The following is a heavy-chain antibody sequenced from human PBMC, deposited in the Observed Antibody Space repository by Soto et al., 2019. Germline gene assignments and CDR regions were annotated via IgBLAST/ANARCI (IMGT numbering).Heavy chain of an antibody. CDR2: ISYDGSNK. D-gene: IGHD5-12*01. V-gene: IGHV3-30-3*01. CDR1: GFTFSSYA. J-gene: IGHJ4*02. CDR3: ARERDGYNYLELYFDY. Sequence: QVQLVESGGGVVQPGRSLRLSCAASGFTFSSYAMHWVRQAPGKGLEWVAVISYDGSNKYYADSVKGRFTISRDNSKNTLYLQMNSLRAEDTAVYYRARERDGYNYLELYFDYWGQGTLVTVSS.